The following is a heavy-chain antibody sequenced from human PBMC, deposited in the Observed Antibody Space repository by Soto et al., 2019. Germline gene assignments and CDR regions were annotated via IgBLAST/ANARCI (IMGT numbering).Heavy chain of an antibody. J-gene: IGHJ5*02. D-gene: IGHD3-10*01. CDR3: ARHSVQWFGQLGP. V-gene: IGHV4-39*01. CDR1: GASISSTTYY. CDR2: IYYRGNT. Sequence: SETLSLTCTASGASISSTTYYWGWIRQPPGKGLEWIGSIYYRGNTYDNPSLQSRVTISVDTSKNQFSLKMSSVTAADTAVYYCARHSVQWFGQLGPWGQGALVTVS.